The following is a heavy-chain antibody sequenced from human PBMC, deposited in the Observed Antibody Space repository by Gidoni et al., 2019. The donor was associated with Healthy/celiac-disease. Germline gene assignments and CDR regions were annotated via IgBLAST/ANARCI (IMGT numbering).Heavy chain of an antibody. CDR2: IYYSGST. D-gene: IGHD6-25*01. CDR3: ARDLVRGLNYGMDV. V-gene: IGHV4-31*03. Sequence: QVQLQESGPGLVKPSQTLSLTCTVSGGSLSSGGYYWSWIRQHPGKGLEWIGYIYYSGSTYYNPYIKSRVTISVDTSKNQFSLKLSSVTAADTAVYYCARDLVRGLNYGMDVWGQGTTVTVSS. CDR1: GGSLSSGGYY. J-gene: IGHJ6*02.